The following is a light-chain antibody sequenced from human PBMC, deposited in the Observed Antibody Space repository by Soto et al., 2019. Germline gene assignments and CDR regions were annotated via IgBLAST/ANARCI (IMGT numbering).Light chain of an antibody. CDR3: QQANSFPLT. Sequence: DIQMTQSPSSVSASVGDRVTITCRASQGISSLLAWYQQKPGKAPNLLIHAASSLQSGVPSRFSGSGSGTEFTLTINSLQPEDFATYYCQQANSFPLTFGGGTKVEIK. CDR2: AAS. V-gene: IGKV1-12*01. J-gene: IGKJ4*01. CDR1: QGISSL.